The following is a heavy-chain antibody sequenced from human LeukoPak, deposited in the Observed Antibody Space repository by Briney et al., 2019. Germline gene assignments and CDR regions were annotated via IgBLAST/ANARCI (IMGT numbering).Heavy chain of an antibody. D-gene: IGHD3-3*01. J-gene: IGHJ3*02. V-gene: IGHV3-9*01. CDR3: ARYRLTIFGVVVVVFDI. Sequence: PGRSLRLSCAASGFTFDDYAMHWVRQAPGKGLEWVSGISWNSGSIGYADSVKGRFTISRDNAKNSLYLQMNSLRAEDTAVYYCARYRLTIFGVVVVVFDIWGQGTMVTVSS. CDR2: ISWNSGSI. CDR1: GFTFDDYA.